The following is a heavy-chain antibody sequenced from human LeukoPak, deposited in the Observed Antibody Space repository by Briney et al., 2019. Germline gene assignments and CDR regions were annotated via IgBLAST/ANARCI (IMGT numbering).Heavy chain of an antibody. V-gene: IGHV3-11*01. CDR2: IRGSGSDL. D-gene: IGHD3-22*01. CDR1: GFNLSDYY. Sequence: PGGSVRLSCEACGFNLSDYYMNGIRPAPGRGVEWVSYIRGSGSDLYYADSVKGRFTISRDNAKNSLYLQMNSLRAEDTAVYYCARSIGSYYTMDVWGQGTTVTVSS. CDR3: ARSIGSYYTMDV. J-gene: IGHJ6*02.